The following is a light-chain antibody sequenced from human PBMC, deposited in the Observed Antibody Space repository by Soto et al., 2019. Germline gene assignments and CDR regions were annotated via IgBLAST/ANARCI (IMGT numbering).Light chain of an antibody. V-gene: IGLV2-14*01. CDR2: DVS. J-gene: IGLJ2*01. CDR1: SSDIGDYNY. CDR3: SSYTSISTHVV. Sequence: QSALTQPASVSGSPGQSITISCTGTSSDIGDYNYVSWYQQHPGTAPKLIIYDVSDRPSGVSNRFSGSKSGNTASLTISGLEAEDEADYYCSSYTSISTHVVFGGGTKLTVL.